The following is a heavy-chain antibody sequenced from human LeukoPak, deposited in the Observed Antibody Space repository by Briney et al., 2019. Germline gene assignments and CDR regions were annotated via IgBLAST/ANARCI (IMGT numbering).Heavy chain of an antibody. Sequence: GASVKVSCKASGYTFTGYYMHWVRQAPGPGLEWMGWINPNSGGTNYAQKFQGRVTMTRDTSISTAYMELSRLRSDDTAVYYCARGGPRFRGDYNWFDPWGQGTLVTVSS. CDR1: GYTFTGYY. CDR3: ARGGPRFRGDYNWFDP. V-gene: IGHV1-2*02. CDR2: INPNSGGT. D-gene: IGHD3-3*01. J-gene: IGHJ5*02.